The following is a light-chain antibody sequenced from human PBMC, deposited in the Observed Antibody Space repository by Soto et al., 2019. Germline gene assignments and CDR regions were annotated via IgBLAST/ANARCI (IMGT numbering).Light chain of an antibody. CDR3: QQYNSSPYT. Sequence: DLQMTQSPSTLSASVGDRVTITCRASQSISSWLAWYQQKPGKAPKLLIQKASSLESGVPSRFSGSGSGTEFALTISSLQPDDFATYYCQQYNSSPYTFGQGTKLEIK. J-gene: IGKJ2*01. CDR1: QSISSW. CDR2: KAS. V-gene: IGKV1-5*03.